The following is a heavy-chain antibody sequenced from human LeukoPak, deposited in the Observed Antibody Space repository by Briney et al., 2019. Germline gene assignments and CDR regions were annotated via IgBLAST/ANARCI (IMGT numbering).Heavy chain of an antibody. V-gene: IGHV3-21*01. CDR2: ISSSSSYI. Sequence: PGGSLRLSCAASGFSFSSYSMNWVRQAPGQGLEWVSSISSSSSYIYYADSVKGRFTISRDNAKNSLYLQMNSLRAEDTAVYYCARRNYGDYVFDYWGQGTLVTVSS. CDR3: ARRNYGDYVFDY. D-gene: IGHD4-17*01. J-gene: IGHJ4*02. CDR1: GFSFSSYS.